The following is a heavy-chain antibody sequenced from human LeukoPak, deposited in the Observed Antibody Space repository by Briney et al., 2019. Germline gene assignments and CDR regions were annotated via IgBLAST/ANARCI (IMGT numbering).Heavy chain of an antibody. D-gene: IGHD2-8*01. Sequence: ASVKVSCKASGYTFTGYYIHWVRQAPGQGPEWMGWINCNSGSINYAQKFQGRVTVTRDTSISTVYMELSGLRSDDTAVYYCVRVGYCTNGVCYSFDNWGQGTLVTVSS. CDR3: VRVGYCTNGVCYSFDN. J-gene: IGHJ4*02. V-gene: IGHV1-2*02. CDR1: GYTFTGYY. CDR2: INCNSGSI.